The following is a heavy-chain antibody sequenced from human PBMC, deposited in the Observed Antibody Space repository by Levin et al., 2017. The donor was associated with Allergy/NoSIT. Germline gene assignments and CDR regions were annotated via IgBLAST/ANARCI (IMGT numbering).Heavy chain of an antibody. J-gene: IGHJ4*02. D-gene: IGHD5/OR15-5a*01. CDR3: ARDETSVIDY. Sequence: SETLSLTCTVSGGSISSSSYYWDWIRQPPGKGLEWIGSIYYTGSTYYNPSLKSRVIISVDTSKNQFSLKLSSVTAADTAVYYCARDETSVIDYWGRGTLVTVSS. CDR1: GGSISSSSYY. CDR2: IYYTGST. V-gene: IGHV4-39*07.